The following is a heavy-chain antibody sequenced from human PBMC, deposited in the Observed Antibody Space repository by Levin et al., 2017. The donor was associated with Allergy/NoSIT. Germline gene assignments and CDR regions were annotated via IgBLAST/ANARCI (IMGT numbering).Heavy chain of an antibody. CDR1: GFTFRNYW. CDR2: INEDGRTT. CDR3: AADLTGYSDD. J-gene: IGHJ4*02. V-gene: IGHV3-74*01. Sequence: GGSLRLSCAASGFTFRNYWMHWVRQAPGKGLVWVSRINEDGRTTSYADSVRGRFTVSRDNAKNTLYLQMNSLRAEDTAVYHCAADLTGYSDDWGQGTLVTVSS. D-gene: IGHD3-9*01.